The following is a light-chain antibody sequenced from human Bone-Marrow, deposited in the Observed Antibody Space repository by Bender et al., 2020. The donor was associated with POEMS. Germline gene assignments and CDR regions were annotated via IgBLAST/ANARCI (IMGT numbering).Light chain of an antibody. CDR1: DSNFGGNN. CDR3: AAWDDSLRGVA. Sequence: QSVLTQPPSASGTPGQSVIISCSGTDSNFGGNNVNWYQHLPGTAPRLVVYSNYQRPSGVPDRFPGSKSGNTASLAISGLRSEDEADYYCAAWDDSLRGVAFGGGTKLTVL. V-gene: IGLV1-47*02. J-gene: IGLJ2*01. CDR2: SNY.